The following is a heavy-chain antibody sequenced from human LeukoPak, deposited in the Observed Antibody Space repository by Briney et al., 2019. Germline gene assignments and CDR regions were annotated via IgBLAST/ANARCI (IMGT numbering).Heavy chain of an antibody. CDR1: GFTVSSNY. V-gene: IGHV3-74*01. J-gene: IGHJ4*02. D-gene: IGHD5-12*01. Sequence: GGSLRLSCAASGFTVSSNYMSWVRQAPGKRLVWVSRINSDGSSTSYADSVKGRFTISRDNAKNTLYLQMNSLRAEDTAVYYCARGLIVATLNWGQGTLVTVSS. CDR3: ARGLIVATLN. CDR2: INSDGSST.